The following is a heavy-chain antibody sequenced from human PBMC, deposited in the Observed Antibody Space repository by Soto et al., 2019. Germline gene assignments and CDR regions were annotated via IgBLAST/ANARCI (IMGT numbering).Heavy chain of an antibody. Sequence: QVQLVQSGAEVKKPGASVKVSCKASGYTFTDHYIHWVRQAPGHGLEWMGWINPNTGGTNYAQKFRDRVIMTRDTSITTAYLEVTRLGSDDAAVYYCAMGGSGWTRSYFDQWGQGTLVTVSS. D-gene: IGHD6-19*01. V-gene: IGHV1-2*02. J-gene: IGHJ4*02. CDR2: INPNTGGT. CDR3: AMGGSGWTRSYFDQ. CDR1: GYTFTDHY.